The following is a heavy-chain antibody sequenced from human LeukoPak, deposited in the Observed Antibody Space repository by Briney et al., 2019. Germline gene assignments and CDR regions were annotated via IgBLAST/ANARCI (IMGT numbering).Heavy chain of an antibody. V-gene: IGHV4-59*01. CDR1: GGSINSYY. J-gene: IGHJ5*02. CDR3: ARYYYDGSGYLSP. CDR2: IDYSGST. Sequence: PSETLPLTCTVSGGSINSYYWSWIRQPPGKGLEWIGYIDYSGSTNYNPSLKSRVTISVDTSQNQFSLKMSSVTAADTALYYCARYYYDGSGYLSPWGQGALVTVSS. D-gene: IGHD3-22*01.